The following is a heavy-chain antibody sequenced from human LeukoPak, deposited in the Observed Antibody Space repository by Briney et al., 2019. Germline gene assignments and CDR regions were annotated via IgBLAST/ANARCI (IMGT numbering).Heavy chain of an antibody. CDR2: IYYTGTT. V-gene: IGHV4-59*01. Sequence: PETLSLTCTVSTGSISSFYWSWIRQPPGKGLEWIGYIYYTGTTDYNPSLKSRVTISVDTSKNQFSLKLSSVTAADTAVYYCARGYGRYFDYWGQGTLVTVSS. J-gene: IGHJ4*02. CDR3: ARGYGRYFDY. D-gene: IGHD5-18*01. CDR1: TGSISSFY.